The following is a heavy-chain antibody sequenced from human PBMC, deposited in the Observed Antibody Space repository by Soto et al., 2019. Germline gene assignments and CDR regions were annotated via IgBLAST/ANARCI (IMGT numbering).Heavy chain of an antibody. J-gene: IGHJ4*02. CDR1: GFSFSISP. CDR2: ISYYGTNK. V-gene: IGHV3-30-3*01. D-gene: IGHD7-27*01. Sequence: QVQLVESGGGVVQPGRSLRLSCAASGFSFSISPMHWVRQAPGKGPEWVALISYYGTNKFYAYSVKGRFTISRDNSKSTLYLQVDSLRPEDAAVYYCARDPKTSGGQHWAFNYFDSWGQGTLVTVSS. CDR3: ARDPKTSGGQHWAFNYFDS.